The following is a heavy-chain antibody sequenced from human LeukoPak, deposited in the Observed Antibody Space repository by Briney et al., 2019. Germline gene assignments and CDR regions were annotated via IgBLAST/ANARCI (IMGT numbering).Heavy chain of an antibody. CDR1: GYSFTSFG. D-gene: IGHD5-18*01. J-gene: IGHJ4*02. CDR2: ISAYNGNT. CDR3: VRDLGVDTSMIFFDF. Sequence: ASVKVSCKASGYSFTSFGISWVRQAPGQGPEWMGWISAYNGNTNYVQKFQGRVTMTTDTSTSTAYMELRSLRSDDTAVFYCVRDLGVDTSMIFFDFWGQGTLVTVSS. V-gene: IGHV1-18*01.